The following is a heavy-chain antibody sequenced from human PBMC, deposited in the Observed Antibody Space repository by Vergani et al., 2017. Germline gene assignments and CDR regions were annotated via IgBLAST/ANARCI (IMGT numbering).Heavy chain of an antibody. CDR3: VKDGYKRYSGYDVFFDY. Sequence: QVHLVESGGGVVQPGGSLRLSCAASEFTFSAYGMRWVRQAPGKGLEWVAFIWYDGSKKYYTDSVKGRFTISRDNSKNTLYLQMNSLRPEDTAVYYCVKDGYKRYSGYDVFFDYWGQGTLVIVSS. CDR1: EFTFSAYG. J-gene: IGHJ4*02. V-gene: IGHV3-30*02. CDR2: IWYDGSKK. D-gene: IGHD5-12*01.